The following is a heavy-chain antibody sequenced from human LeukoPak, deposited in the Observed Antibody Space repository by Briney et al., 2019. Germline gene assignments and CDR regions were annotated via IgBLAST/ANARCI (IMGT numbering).Heavy chain of an antibody. CDR3: AKDSQAAAGLDAFDI. D-gene: IGHD6-13*01. Sequence: PGGSLRLSCAASGFSFHAYDMNWVRQSPGKGLEWVSAIGGSGATTYYADSVRGRFTISRDNSKNTMYLQMNSLRAEDTAVYYCAKDSQAAAGLDAFDIWGQGTMVTVSS. CDR2: IGGSGATT. J-gene: IGHJ3*02. CDR1: GFSFHAYD. V-gene: IGHV3-23*01.